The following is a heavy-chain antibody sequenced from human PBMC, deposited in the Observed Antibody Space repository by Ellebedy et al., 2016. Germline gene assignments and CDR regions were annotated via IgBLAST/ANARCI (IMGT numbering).Heavy chain of an antibody. CDR2: IYYSGST. J-gene: IGHJ4*02. CDR3: ARGSSSGWYEFDY. D-gene: IGHD6-19*01. CDR1: SGSISSYY. Sequence: GSLRLXCTVSSGSISSYYWSWIRQPPGKGLEWIGYIYYSGSTNYNPSLKSRVTISVDTSKNQFSLKLSSVTAADTAVYYCARGSSSGWYEFDYWGQGTLVTVSS. V-gene: IGHV4-59*01.